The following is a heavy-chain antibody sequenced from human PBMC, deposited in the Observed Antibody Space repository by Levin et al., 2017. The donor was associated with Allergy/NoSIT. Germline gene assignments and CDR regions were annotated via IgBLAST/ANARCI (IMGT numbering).Heavy chain of an antibody. CDR1: GFPFNTYG. J-gene: IGHJ4*02. CDR3: AKAGGYCTGGNCYSNF. Sequence: LSLTCAASGFPFNTYGMHWVRQAPGKALEWVAVISYDGSNKYYADSVKGRFTISRDNSKNTLSLQMNSLRLEDTAVYRCAKAGGYCTGGNCYSNFWGRGTLVTVSS. CDR2: ISYDGSNK. D-gene: IGHD2-15*01. V-gene: IGHV3-30*18.